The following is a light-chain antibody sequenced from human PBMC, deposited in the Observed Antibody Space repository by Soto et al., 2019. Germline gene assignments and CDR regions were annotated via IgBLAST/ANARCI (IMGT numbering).Light chain of an antibody. Sequence: DVGMTQTPLSSPVTLGQPASISCRSSQNLLHSNGNTYLSWLQQRPGQPPRPLIYKISNRFSGVPDRFTGSGAGTEFTLKISRVEPEDVAIYYCMQATHFPRTFGQGTKVEI. V-gene: IGKV2-24*01. CDR2: KIS. CDR1: QNLLHSNGNTY. J-gene: IGKJ1*01. CDR3: MQATHFPRT.